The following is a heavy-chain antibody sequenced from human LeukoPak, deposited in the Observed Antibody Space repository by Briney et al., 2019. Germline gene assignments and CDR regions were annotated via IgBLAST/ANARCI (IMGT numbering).Heavy chain of an antibody. CDR3: ARVKVLERYFDSTPPKAQGGMDV. CDR2: ISYDGSNK. J-gene: IGHJ6*02. D-gene: IGHD3-9*01. Sequence: PGGSLGLSCAASGFTFSGYAMHWVRQAPGKGLEWVAVISYDGSNKYYADSVKGRFTISRDNSKNTLYLQMNSLRAEDTAVYYCARVKVLERYFDSTPPKAQGGMDVWGQGTTVTVSS. CDR1: GFTFSGYA. V-gene: IGHV3-30-3*01.